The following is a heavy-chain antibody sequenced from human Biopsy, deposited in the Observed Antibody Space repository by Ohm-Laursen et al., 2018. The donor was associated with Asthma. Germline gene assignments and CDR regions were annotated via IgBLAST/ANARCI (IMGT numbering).Heavy chain of an antibody. CDR1: GYTFTDYS. V-gene: IGHV1-2*06. D-gene: IGHD2-15*01. J-gene: IGHJ5*02. CDR2: INPNSGDT. Sequence: SVKVSCKASGYTFTDYSIHWVRQAPGQGLEWMGRINPNSGDTKYAQRFQGRVTVTRDRSISTAYMELSRLRSDDTAVYYCARDKGYCSGGTCPSWFDPWGQGTLVIVSS. CDR3: ARDKGYCSGGTCPSWFDP.